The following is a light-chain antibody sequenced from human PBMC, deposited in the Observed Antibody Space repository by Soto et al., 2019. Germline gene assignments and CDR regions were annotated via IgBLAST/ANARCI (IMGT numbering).Light chain of an antibody. V-gene: IGKV1-5*01. J-gene: IGKJ1*01. CDR2: DAS. Sequence: DIQMTQSPSTLSASLGDRVTITCRASQSIDRWLAWYQQKPGKAPKLLIYDASRLESGVPSRFSGGGSGTQFTLTISSLQPDDFATYYCQQFNTFLWAFGQGTKVEMK. CDR3: QQFNTFLWA. CDR1: QSIDRW.